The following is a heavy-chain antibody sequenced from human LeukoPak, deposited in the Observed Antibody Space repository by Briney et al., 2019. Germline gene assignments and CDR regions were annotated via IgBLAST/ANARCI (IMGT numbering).Heavy chain of an antibody. J-gene: IGHJ4*02. D-gene: IGHD2-2*01. CDR3: ARDLLGYCSSTSCSIDY. Sequence: ASVKVSCKASGYTFTGYYMHWVRQAPGQGLEWMGWINPSSGGTNYAQKFQGRVTMTRDTSISTAYMELSRLRSDDTAVYYCARDLLGYCSSTSCSIDYWGQGTLVTVSS. V-gene: IGHV1-2*02. CDR2: INPSSGGT. CDR1: GYTFTGYY.